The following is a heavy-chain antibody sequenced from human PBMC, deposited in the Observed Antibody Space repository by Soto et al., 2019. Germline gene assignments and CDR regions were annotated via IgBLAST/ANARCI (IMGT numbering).Heavy chain of an antibody. CDR1: GFTVSSNY. J-gene: IGHJ4*02. D-gene: IGHD6-13*01. V-gene: IGHV3-66*01. CDR2: IYSGGST. Sequence: EVQLVESGGGLVQPGGSLRLSCAASGFTVSSNYMSWVRQAPGKGLEWVSVIYSGGSTYYADSVKGRFTISRDNSKNTLYLQMNSLRAEDTAVYYCASPSPYSSSWYYFDYWGQGTLVTVSS. CDR3: ASPSPYSSSWYYFDY.